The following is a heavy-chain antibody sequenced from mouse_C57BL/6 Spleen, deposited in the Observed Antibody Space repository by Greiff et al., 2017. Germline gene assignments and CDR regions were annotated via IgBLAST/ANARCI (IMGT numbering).Heavy chain of an antibody. V-gene: IGHV1-64*01. D-gene: IGHD2-10*01. CDR1: GYTFTSYW. CDR2: IHPNSGST. J-gene: IGHJ2*01. CDR3: ARSPSYGGYFDY. Sequence: VQLQQPGAELVKPGASVKLSCKASGYTFTSYWMHWVKQRPGQGLEWIGMIHPNSGSTNYNEKFKSKATLTVDKSSSTAYMQLSSLTSEDSAVYYCARSPSYGGYFDYWGQGTTLTVSS.